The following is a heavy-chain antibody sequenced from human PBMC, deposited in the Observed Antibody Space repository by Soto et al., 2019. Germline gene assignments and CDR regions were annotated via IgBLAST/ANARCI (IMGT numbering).Heavy chain of an antibody. J-gene: IGHJ5*02. D-gene: IGHD6-13*01. CDR1: GGSISSYY. CDR2: IYYSGST. Sequence: QVQLQESGPGLVKPSETLSLTCTVSGGSISSYYWSWIRQPPGKGLEWIGYIYYSGSTNYNPSLKSPVPLSVDPSKNQFSLKVSSLTAGDTAVYYWARGYSSRWYPANWVDPWGQGTLVTVSS. V-gene: IGHV4-59*08. CDR3: ARGYSSRWYPANWVDP.